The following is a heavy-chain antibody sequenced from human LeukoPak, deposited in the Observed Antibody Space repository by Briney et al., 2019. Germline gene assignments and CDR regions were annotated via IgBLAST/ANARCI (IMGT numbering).Heavy chain of an antibody. Sequence: PGGSLRLSCAASGFTFSSYAMHWVRQAPGKGLEWVAVISYDGSNKYYADSVKGRFTISRDNSKNTLYLQMNSLRAEDTAVYYCARGFYSNYAFGYWGQGTLVTVSS. CDR3: ARGFYSNYAFGY. V-gene: IGHV3-30-3*01. D-gene: IGHD4-11*01. J-gene: IGHJ4*02. CDR1: GFTFSSYA. CDR2: ISYDGSNK.